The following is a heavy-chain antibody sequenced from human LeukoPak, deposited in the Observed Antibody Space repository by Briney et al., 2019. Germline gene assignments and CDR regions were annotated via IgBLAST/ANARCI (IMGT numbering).Heavy chain of an antibody. CDR3: AKDWGSSDWYNWFDP. CDR2: ISHDGGVE. Sequence: GGSLRLSCAASGFIFSNYGMHWVRQAAGKGLDWVAMISHDGGVEYYRDSVKGRFIISRDNSNDMLYLQMNSLRVEDTAVYYCAKDWGSSDWYNWFDPWGQGSLVTVSS. D-gene: IGHD6-19*01. J-gene: IGHJ5*02. V-gene: IGHV3-30*18. CDR1: GFIFSNYG.